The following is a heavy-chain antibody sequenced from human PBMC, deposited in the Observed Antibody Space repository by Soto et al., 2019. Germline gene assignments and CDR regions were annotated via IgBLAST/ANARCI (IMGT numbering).Heavy chain of an antibody. D-gene: IGHD2-21*01. V-gene: IGHV3-33*01. CDR1: GFSFSNYG. J-gene: IGHJ3*02. CDR3: ARDPAKLGENGAAFDI. CDR2: IWYDGSNQ. Sequence: QVQLVESGGGVVQPGRSLRLSCAASGFSFSNYGMYWIRQAPGKGLEWVALIWYDGSNQNYGASVQGRFAISRDNSKNTLYLQMNSLRAEDTAVYYCARDPAKLGENGAAFDIWGQGTMVTVSS.